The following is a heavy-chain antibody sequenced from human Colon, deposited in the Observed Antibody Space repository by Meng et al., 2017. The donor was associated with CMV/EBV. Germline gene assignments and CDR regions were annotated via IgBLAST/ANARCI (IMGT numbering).Heavy chain of an antibody. CDR3: ARDLRLTGAFDS. CDR1: GFTFSSYS. Sequence: GESLKISCAASGFTFSSYSMNWVRQAPGKGLEWVSSISSSSSYIYYADSVKGRFTISRDNSKNMIYLQMDSLRAEDTAVYYCARDLRLTGAFDSWGQGTLVTVSS. V-gene: IGHV3-21*04. CDR2: ISSSSSYI. D-gene: IGHD5/OR15-5a*01. J-gene: IGHJ4*02.